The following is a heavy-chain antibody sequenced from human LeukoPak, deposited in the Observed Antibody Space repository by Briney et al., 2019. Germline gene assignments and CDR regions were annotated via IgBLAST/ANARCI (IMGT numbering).Heavy chain of an antibody. CDR3: ARDAAASLDY. V-gene: IGHV3-21*01. D-gene: IGHD6-25*01. CDR2: ISSSNTYI. J-gene: IGHJ4*02. CDR1: GFTFSSYS. Sequence: GGSLRLSCAASGFTFSSYSMNWVRQAPGKGLEWVSSISSSNTYIYYADSVKGRFTISRDNSKNTLYLQMNSLRAEDTAVYYCARDAAASLDYWGQGTLVTVSS.